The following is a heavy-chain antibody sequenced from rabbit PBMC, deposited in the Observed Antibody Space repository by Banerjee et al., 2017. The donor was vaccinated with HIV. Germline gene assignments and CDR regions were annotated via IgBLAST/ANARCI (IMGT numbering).Heavy chain of an antibody. J-gene: IGHJ4*01. D-gene: IGHD6-1*01. V-gene: IGHV1S47*01. CDR1: GFDFSSYG. CDR2: IDPVFGST. CDR3: ARDVVAGDGYAL. Sequence: QEQLVESGGGLVQPGGSLKLSCKASGFDFSSYGVSWVRQAPGKGLEWIGYIDPVFGSTYYASWVNGRFTISSHNAQNTLYLQLNSLTAADTATYFCARDVVAGDGYALWGPGTLVTVS.